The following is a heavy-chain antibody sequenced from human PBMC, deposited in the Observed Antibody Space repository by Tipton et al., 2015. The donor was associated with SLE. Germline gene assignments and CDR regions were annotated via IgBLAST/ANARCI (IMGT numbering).Heavy chain of an antibody. CDR3: AKDYDFWSGYHFDY. J-gene: IGHJ4*02. CDR1: GFTFSSYA. V-gene: IGHV3-23*01. D-gene: IGHD3-3*01. CDR2: ISGSGGST. Sequence: SLRLSCAASGFTFSSYAMSWVRQAPGKGLEWVSLISGSGGSTYYADSVKGRFTISRDNSKNTLYLQMNSLRAEDTAVYYCAKDYDFWSGYHFDYWGQGTLVTVSS.